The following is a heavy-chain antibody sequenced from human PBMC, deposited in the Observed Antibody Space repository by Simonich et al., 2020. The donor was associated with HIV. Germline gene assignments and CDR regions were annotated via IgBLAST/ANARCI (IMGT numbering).Heavy chain of an antibody. Sequence: QVQLVESGGGVIQPGRSLRLSCAASGFTFSSYAMHWVRQAPGKGLEWVAVISYDGSNKYYADSVKGRFPISRHNSKNTLYLQMNSLRAEDTAVYYCASGGSISSVWADDYWGQGTLVTVSS. CDR1: GFTFSSYA. CDR3: ASGGSISSVWADDY. J-gene: IGHJ4*02. D-gene: IGHD3-16*01. CDR2: ISYDGSNK. V-gene: IGHV3-30*07.